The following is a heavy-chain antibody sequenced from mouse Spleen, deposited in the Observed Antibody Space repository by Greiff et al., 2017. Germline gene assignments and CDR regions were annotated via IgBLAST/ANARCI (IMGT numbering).Heavy chain of an antibody. CDR3: ARLTYYRYDDAMDY. CDR2: ISSGGGNT. J-gene: IGHJ4*01. CDR1: GFTFSSYA. Sequence: EVNVVESGGGLVKLGGSLKLSCAASGFTFSSYAMSWVRQTPEKRLEWVATISSGGGNTYYPDSVKGRFTISRDNAKNTLYLQMSSVKSEDTAMYYCARLTYYRYDDAMDYWGQGTSVTVSS. V-gene: IGHV5-9*04. D-gene: IGHD2-14*01.